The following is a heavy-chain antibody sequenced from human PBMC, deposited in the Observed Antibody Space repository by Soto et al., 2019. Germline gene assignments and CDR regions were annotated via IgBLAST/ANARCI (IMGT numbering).Heavy chain of an antibody. D-gene: IGHD6-19*01. CDR2: IKSKTDGGTT. CDR1: GFTLNNAW. V-gene: IGHV3-15*01. CDR3: STAVAGKGGFDY. J-gene: IGHJ4*02. Sequence: GGSLRLTWAASGFTLNNAWISWDRQAPKKGLEGVGRIKSKTDGGTTDYAAHVKGRFTISRDDSKNTLYLQMNSPKTEDTAVYYCSTAVAGKGGFDYWGQGTLVTVSS.